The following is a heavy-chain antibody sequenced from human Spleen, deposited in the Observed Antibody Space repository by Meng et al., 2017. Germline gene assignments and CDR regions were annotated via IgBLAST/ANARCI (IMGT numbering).Heavy chain of an antibody. CDR3: ARGPTTMAHDFDY. CDR2: INHSGST. Sequence: QLQLQEWGAGLLKPSETLSLTCSVSGGSFSDYYWSWIRQPPGKGLEWIGEINHSGSTNYNPSLESRATISVDTSQNNLSLKLSSVTAADSAVYYCARGPTTMAHDFDYWGQGTLVTVSS. CDR1: GGSFSDYY. D-gene: IGHD4-11*01. J-gene: IGHJ4*02. V-gene: IGHV4-34*01.